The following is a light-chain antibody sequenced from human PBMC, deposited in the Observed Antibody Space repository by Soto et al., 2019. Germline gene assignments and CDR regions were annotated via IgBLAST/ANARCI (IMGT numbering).Light chain of an antibody. Sequence: DIQMTHSPPTLSASVLDIVTISCRASQSISGWLAWYQQKPGKAPKLLIYEASTLKSGVPSRFSGSGSGTDFALTITSLQAEDFATYYCQQLRMYPSTFGGGTKV. CDR3: QQLRMYPST. CDR2: EAS. CDR1: QSISGW. J-gene: IGKJ4*01. V-gene: IGKV1-5*03.